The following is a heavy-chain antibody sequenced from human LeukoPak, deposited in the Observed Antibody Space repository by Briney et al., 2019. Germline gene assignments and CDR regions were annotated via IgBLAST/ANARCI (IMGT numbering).Heavy chain of an antibody. CDR2: ISKTGATI. D-gene: IGHD3-10*01. CDR1: GFILSDYF. V-gene: IGHV3-11*04. CDR3: ARGPRLLWFPN. J-gene: IGHJ4*02. Sequence: PGGSLRLSCAVSGFILSDYFMIWVRQVPGKGLQWVAYISKTGATIQYEDSVKGRFTISRDNAQNALYLQMNSLRVEDTAVYYCARGPRLLWFPNWGQGTLVTVSS.